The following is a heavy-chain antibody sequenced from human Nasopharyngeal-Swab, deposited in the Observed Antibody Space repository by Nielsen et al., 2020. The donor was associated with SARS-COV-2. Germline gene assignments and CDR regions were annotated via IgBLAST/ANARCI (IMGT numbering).Heavy chain of an antibody. D-gene: IGHD6-13*01. CDR2: IYYTGST. Sequence: WIRQPPGKGLKWIGYIYYTGSTYCNPSLKSRVTISVDTSKNRFSLKLTSVTAADTAVYYCARYPSSSWSSYGMDVWGQGTAVTVSS. V-gene: IGHV4-31*02. J-gene: IGHJ6*02. CDR3: ARYPSSSWSSYGMDV.